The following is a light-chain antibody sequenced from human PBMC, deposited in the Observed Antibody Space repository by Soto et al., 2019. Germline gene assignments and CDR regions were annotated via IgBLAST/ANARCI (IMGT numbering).Light chain of an antibody. J-gene: IGKJ1*01. CDR3: QQYGSSPR. V-gene: IGKV3-20*01. CDR2: GAS. CDR1: QRVTSSY. Sequence: EIVLTQSPGTLSLSPGERATLSCRASQRVTSSYLAWYQQKPGQAPRLLIYGASSRATGIPDRFSGGGSGTDFTLTISSLEPEDCAVYYCQQYGSSPRFGQGTKVDIK.